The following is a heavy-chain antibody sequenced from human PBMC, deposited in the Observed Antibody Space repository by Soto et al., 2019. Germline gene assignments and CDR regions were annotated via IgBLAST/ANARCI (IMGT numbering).Heavy chain of an antibody. CDR3: ARGMYYDLRSGYCWNDAFDL. V-gene: IGHV1-8*01. D-gene: IGHD3-3*01. Sequence: ASVKVSCKASGYTFTSYDINWVRQATGQGIEWMGWMNPNSGNTGYAQKFQGRVTMTRNTSISTAYMELSSLRSEDTAVYYCARGMYYDLRSGYCWNDAFDLCGQGSMLTVS. CDR1: GYTFTSYD. CDR2: MNPNSGNT. J-gene: IGHJ3*01.